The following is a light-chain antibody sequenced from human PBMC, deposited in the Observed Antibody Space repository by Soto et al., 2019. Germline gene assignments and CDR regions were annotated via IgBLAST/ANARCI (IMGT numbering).Light chain of an antibody. V-gene: IGLV2-14*01. J-gene: IGLJ1*01. CDR3: RSYIRRGYV. CDR1: SSDVGAYNY. Sequence: QSALTQPASVSGSPGQSITISCTGTSSDVGAYNYVSWYQQHPGKAPKLIIYDVTNRPSGVSNRFSGSKSGNTASLTISGLQAEDEADYYCRSYIRRGYVFGTGTKVTVL. CDR2: DVT.